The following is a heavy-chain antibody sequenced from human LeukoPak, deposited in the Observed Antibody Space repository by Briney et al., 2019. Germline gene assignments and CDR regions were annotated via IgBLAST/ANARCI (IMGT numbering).Heavy chain of an antibody. D-gene: IGHD6-19*01. Sequence: SETLSLTCAVYGGSFSGYYWSWIRQPPGKGLEWIGEINHSGSTNYNQSLKSRVTISVDTSKNQFSLKLSSVTAADTAIYYCARDGRAGSLFAYWGQGTLVTVSS. J-gene: IGHJ4*02. CDR1: GGSFSGYY. V-gene: IGHV4-34*01. CDR3: ARDGRAGSLFAY. CDR2: INHSGST.